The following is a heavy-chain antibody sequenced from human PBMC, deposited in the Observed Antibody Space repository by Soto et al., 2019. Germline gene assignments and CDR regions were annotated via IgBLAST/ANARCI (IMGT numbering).Heavy chain of an antibody. CDR1: GFTFSTFN. Sequence: ESGGGLVKPGGSLRLSCAASGFTFSTFNMNWVRQAPGKGLEWVSSINGRSTYIFYADSVKGRFTISRDNAKNSLYLQMSSLRAEDTAVYYCVRVPQWCMHCLDIWGRGTTVTVSS. V-gene: IGHV3-21*01. D-gene: IGHD2-8*01. CDR2: INGRSTYI. CDR3: VRVPQWCMHCLDI. J-gene: IGHJ6*02.